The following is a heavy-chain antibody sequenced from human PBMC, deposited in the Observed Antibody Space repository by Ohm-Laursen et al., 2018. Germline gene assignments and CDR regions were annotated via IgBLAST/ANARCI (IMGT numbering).Heavy chain of an antibody. CDR1: GFTFSSYS. CDR2: ISSSSSTI. V-gene: IGHV3-48*01. D-gene: IGHD5-18*01. CDR3: ARDPWGYSYGYFDY. Sequence: SLRLSCTASGFTFSSYSMNWVRQAPGEGLEWVSYISSSSSTIYYADSVKGRFTISRDNAKNSLYLQMNSLRAEDTAVYYCARDPWGYSYGYFDYWGQGTLVTVSS. J-gene: IGHJ4*02.